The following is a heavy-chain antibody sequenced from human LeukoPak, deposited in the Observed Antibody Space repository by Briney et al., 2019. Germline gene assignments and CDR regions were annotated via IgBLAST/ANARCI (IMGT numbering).Heavy chain of an antibody. D-gene: IGHD3-22*01. J-gene: IGHJ4*02. V-gene: IGHV4-39*01. Sequence: SETLSLTCTVSGGSISSSGYYWGWIRQPPGKGLEWIGSIYYSGSTYYNPSLKSRVTMSVDTSKNQFSLKLSSVTAADTAVYYCARRRRDNYYDSSGYYYENYFDYWGQGTLVTVSS. CDR3: ARRRRDNYYDSSGYYYENYFDY. CDR1: GGSISSSGYY. CDR2: IYYSGST.